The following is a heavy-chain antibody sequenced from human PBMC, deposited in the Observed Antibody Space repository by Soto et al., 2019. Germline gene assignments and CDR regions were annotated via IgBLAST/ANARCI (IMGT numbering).Heavy chain of an antibody. CDR2: FKSRRAGGTT. V-gene: IGHV3-15*07. D-gene: IGHD3-16*01. CDR3: ASDHPGVKTNYGFDY. J-gene: IGHJ4*02. CDR1: GFTFSNAW. Sequence: GGSLRLSCAASGFTFSNAWMNWVRQAPGQGLGWVARFKSRRAGGTTDYATPVQGRFTISRDDSKNTLFLQMDSLKVEDTAIYFCASDHPGVKTNYGFDYWGQGVLVTVSS.